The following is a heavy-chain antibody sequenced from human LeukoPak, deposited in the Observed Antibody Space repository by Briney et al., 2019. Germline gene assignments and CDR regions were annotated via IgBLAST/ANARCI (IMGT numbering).Heavy chain of an antibody. CDR2: IYYSGST. J-gene: IGHJ4*02. CDR1: VDSNSRYY. CDR3: ARIGHEDYYVDY. Sequence: SETLSLTCTVSVDSNSRYYWRWIRQPPGKGLEWIGYIYYSGSTNYNPSLKSRVTISVDTSKNQFSLKLSSVTAADTAVYYCARIGHEDYYVDYWGQGTLVTVSS. V-gene: IGHV4-59*01.